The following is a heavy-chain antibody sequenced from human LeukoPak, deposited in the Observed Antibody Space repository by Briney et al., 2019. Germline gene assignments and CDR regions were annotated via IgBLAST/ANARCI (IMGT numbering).Heavy chain of an antibody. D-gene: IGHD2-2*01. CDR1: GYIFTSYA. CDR2: IIPIFGTP. CDR3: ARHLVVVPAARRWFDP. Sequence: GASVKVSCKASGYIFTSYAIHWLRQAPGQGLEWMGGIIPIFGTPNYAQKFQGRVTITADDSTSIAYMELSSLRSEDTAVYYCARHLVVVPAARRWFDPWGQGTLVTVSS. V-gene: IGHV1-69*13. J-gene: IGHJ5*02.